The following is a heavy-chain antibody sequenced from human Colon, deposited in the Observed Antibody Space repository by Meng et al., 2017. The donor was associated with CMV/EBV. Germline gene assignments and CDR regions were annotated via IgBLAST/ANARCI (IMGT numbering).Heavy chain of an antibody. J-gene: IGHJ4*02. Sequence: ASVKVSCKSSGYTFTASYFHWVRQAPGQGLEWLGIMHYSSGNTAHTQKLQGRVSMTRDTSTSTVYFELTGLRSDDTALYYCARDTDLWGQGTLVTVSS. CDR1: GYTFTASY. CDR3: ARDTDL. V-gene: IGHV1-46*01. CDR2: MHYSSGNT.